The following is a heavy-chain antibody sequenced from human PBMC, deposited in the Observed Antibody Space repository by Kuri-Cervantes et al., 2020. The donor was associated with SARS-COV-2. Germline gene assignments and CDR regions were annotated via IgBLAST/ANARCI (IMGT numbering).Heavy chain of an antibody. CDR3: ARAFDTTTYISAY. CDR1: GFTFSSYS. V-gene: IGHV3-21*01. CDR2: ISSGGTFK. J-gene: IGHJ4*02. Sequence: GGSLRLSCAASGFTFSSYSMNWVRQAPGKGLEWVASISSGGTFKYYADSVKGRFTISRDNAKNSLFLQMNSLRAEDTAVYFCARAFDTTTYISAYWGRGTLVTVSS. D-gene: IGHD2/OR15-2a*01.